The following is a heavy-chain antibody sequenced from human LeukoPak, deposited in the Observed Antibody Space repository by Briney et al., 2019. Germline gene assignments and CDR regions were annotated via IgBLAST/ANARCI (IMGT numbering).Heavy chain of an antibody. Sequence: GGSLRLSCAASGFTFSTYWMSWVRQAPGKGLEWVSTIYSGGSTYYADSVKGRFTISRDNSKNTLYLQMNSLRAEDTAVYYCARDRPGTHYYYYYGMDVWGQGTTVTVSS. V-gene: IGHV3-66*01. CDR1: GFTFSTYW. CDR2: IYSGGST. J-gene: IGHJ6*02. CDR3: ARDRPGTHYYYYYGMDV.